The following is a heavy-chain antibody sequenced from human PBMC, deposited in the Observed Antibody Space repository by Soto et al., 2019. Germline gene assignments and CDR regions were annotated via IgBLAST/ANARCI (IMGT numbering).Heavy chain of an antibody. J-gene: IGHJ5*02. CDR2: ISAFNGNT. V-gene: IGHV1-18*01. D-gene: IGHD5-18*01. CDR1: GYTFTSYG. Sequence: QVQLVQSGAEVKKPGASVKVSCKTSGYTFTSYGLCWVRQAPGQGLEWMGWISAFNGNTNYAQKLQGRLTMTTDTSTSTGYMELRSLRSDDTAVYYCARDPRAYSFDYWRTSWFDPWGQGTLVTVSS. CDR3: ARDPRAYSFDYWRTSWFDP.